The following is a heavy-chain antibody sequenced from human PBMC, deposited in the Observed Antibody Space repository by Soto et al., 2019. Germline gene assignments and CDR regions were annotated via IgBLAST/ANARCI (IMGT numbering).Heavy chain of an antibody. CDR3: ARGSRAVWFGEFTE. CDR2: INAYNGNT. J-gene: IGHJ4*02. D-gene: IGHD3-10*01. CDR1: GYTFTSYG. Sequence: ASVKVSCKASGYTFTSYGISWVRQAPGQGLEWMGWINAYNGNTNYAQKLQGRVTMTTDTSTSTAYMELRSLRSDDTAVYYCARGSRAVWFGEFTEWGQGTLVTVSS. V-gene: IGHV1-18*01.